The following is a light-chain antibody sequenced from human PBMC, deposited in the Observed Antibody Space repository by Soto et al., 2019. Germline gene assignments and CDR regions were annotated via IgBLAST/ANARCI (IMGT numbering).Light chain of an antibody. CDR1: QSVSID. CDR3: HEYYTGPRT. CDR2: GAS. V-gene: IGKV3-15*01. Sequence: EIVITQSPATRSVSPGERATLSCRASQSVSIDLAWYQQTPVQARRLLIYGASTRATGIPVRLSGSRSGKEFTLTTSSLQPEDIAVYYRHEYYTGPRTSGQGTKVDI. J-gene: IGKJ1*01.